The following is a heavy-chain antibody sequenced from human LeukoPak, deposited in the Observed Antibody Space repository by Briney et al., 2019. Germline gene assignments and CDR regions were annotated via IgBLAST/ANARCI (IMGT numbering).Heavy chain of an antibody. D-gene: IGHD2-2*01. CDR1: GGSISSYY. Sequence: SETLSLTCTVSGGSISSYYWSWIRPPPGKGLEWIGYIYYSGSTNYNPSLTSRVTTLVDTSKNQFSLKLTSVTAADTAMYHCARARYANAWYAFDIWGHGRMVTVSS. V-gene: IGHV4-59*01. J-gene: IGHJ3*02. CDR3: ARARYANAWYAFDI. CDR2: IYYSGST.